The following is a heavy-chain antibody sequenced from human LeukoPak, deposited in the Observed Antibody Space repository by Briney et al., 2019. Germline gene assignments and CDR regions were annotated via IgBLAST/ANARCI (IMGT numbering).Heavy chain of an antibody. CDR2: MNPNSGNT. Sequence: ASAKVSCKASGYTFTSYDINWVRQATGQGLEWMGWMNPNSGNTGYAQKFQGRVTMTRNTSISTAYMELSSLRSEDTAVYYCARWVPRYGRNYFDYWGQGTLVTVSS. J-gene: IGHJ4*02. D-gene: IGHD1-1*01. CDR3: ARWVPRYGRNYFDY. CDR1: GYTFTSYD. V-gene: IGHV1-8*01.